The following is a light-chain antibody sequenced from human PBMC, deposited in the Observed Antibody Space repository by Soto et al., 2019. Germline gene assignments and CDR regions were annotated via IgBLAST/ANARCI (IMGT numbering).Light chain of an antibody. J-gene: IGKJ5*01. CDR2: GAS. V-gene: IGKV3-20*01. CDR1: QSVSSSY. Sequence: EIVLTQSPGTLSVSPGERATLSCRASQSVSSSYLAWYQQKPGQAPRLLTYGASSRAIGIPDRFSGSGSGTDFSLTISRLEPEDFAVYYCQQYGSPITFGQGTRLEIK. CDR3: QQYGSPIT.